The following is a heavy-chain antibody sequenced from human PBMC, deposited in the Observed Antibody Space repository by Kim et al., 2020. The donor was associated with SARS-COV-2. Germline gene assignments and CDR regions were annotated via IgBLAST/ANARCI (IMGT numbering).Heavy chain of an antibody. CDR3: ARGWMYPDL. CDR1: GFTFSNYW. D-gene: IGHD6-19*01. CDR2: IKQDGSET. J-gene: IGHJ2*01. V-gene: IGHV3-7*03. Sequence: GGSLRLSCAGSGFTFSNYWMAWVRQAPGKGLEWVAHIKQDGSETHYVDSVKGRFTISRDNAKNSLYLQMNSLRAEDTALYNCARGWMYPDLWGRGTLVTVSS.